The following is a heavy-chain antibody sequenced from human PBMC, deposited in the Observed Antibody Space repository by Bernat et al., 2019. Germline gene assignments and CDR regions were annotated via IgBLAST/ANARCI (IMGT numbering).Heavy chain of an antibody. D-gene: IGHD3-10*01. CDR3: ARMVQGVIITGFDC. V-gene: IGHV1-2*06. J-gene: IGHJ4*02. Sequence: QVQLVQSGAEVKKPGASVKVSCKASGYTFTGYYMHWVRQAPGQGLEWMGRINPNSGGTNYAQKCQGRVTMTRDTSISTAYMELSRLRSDDTAVYYCARMVQGVIITGFDCWGQGTLVTVSS. CDR2: INPNSGGT. CDR1: GYTFTGYY.